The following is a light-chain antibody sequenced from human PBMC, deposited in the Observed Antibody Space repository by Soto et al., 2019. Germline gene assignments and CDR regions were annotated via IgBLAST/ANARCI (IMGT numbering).Light chain of an antibody. CDR1: SGHSSYA. CDR3: QTWGTGIHV. CDR2: LNSDGSH. J-gene: IGLJ1*01. V-gene: IGLV4-69*01. Sequence: QAVVTQSPSASASLGASVKLTCNLSSGHSSYAIAWHQQQPEKGPRYLMKLNSDGSHSKGDGIPDRFSGSSSGAERYLIISSLQSEDEADYYCQTWGTGIHVFGTGTKLTVL.